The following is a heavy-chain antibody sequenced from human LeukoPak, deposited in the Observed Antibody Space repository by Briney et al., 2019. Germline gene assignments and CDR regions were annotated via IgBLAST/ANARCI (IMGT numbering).Heavy chain of an antibody. CDR3: AKDRAGATLYFDY. CDR1: GFTFSSYG. CDR2: IRYDGSNK. J-gene: IGHJ4*02. Sequence: GGSLRLSCAASGFTFSSYGMHWVRQAPGKGLEWVAFIRYDGSNKYYADSVKGRFTISRDNSKNTLYLQMNSLRAEDTAVYYCAKDRAGATLYFDYWGQGTLVTVSS. V-gene: IGHV3-30*02. D-gene: IGHD1-26*01.